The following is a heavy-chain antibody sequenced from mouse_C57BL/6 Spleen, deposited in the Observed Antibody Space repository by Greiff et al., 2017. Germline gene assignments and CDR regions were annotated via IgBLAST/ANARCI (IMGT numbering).Heavy chain of an antibody. V-gene: IGHV1-69*01. D-gene: IGHD1-1*01. J-gene: IGHJ1*03. CDR3: ATLITTGYFDV. CDR1: GYTFTSYW. CDR2: IDPSDSYT. Sequence: QVQLQQSGAELVMPGASVKLSCKASGYTFTSYWMHWVKQRPGQGLEWIGEIDPSDSYTNYNQKFKGKSTLTVDKSSSTAYMQLSSLTSEDSAVYYCATLITTGYFDVWGTGTTVTVSS.